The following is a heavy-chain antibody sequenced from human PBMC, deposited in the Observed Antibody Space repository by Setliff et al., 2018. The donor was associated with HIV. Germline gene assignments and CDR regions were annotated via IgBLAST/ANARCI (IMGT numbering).Heavy chain of an antibody. V-gene: IGHV4-31*03. Sequence: KPSETLSLTCTVSGDSITSGGFYCNWFRQHPGKGLEWIGWIYYSGRTKYNPSLESRVTMSVDTSENQFSLKLSSVTAADTAVYYCAREKTTLVRGVIIFQIFDYWGQGKLVTVSS. J-gene: IGHJ4*02. CDR2: IYYSGRT. CDR1: GDSITSGGFY. D-gene: IGHD3-10*01. CDR3: AREKTTLVRGVIIFQIFDY.